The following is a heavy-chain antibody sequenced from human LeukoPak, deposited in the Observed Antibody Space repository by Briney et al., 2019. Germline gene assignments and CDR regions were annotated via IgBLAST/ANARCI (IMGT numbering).Heavy chain of an antibody. D-gene: IGHD5-24*01. Sequence: SQTLSLTCTLSGGSISSGDYYWSWIRQPPGKGLEWIGYIYYSGSTNYNPSLKSRVTISVDTSKNQFSLKLSSVTAADTAVYYCARGDIEMATITYDYWGQGTLVTVSS. CDR1: GGSISSGDYY. V-gene: IGHV4-30-4*08. CDR3: ARGDIEMATITYDY. CDR2: IYYSGST. J-gene: IGHJ4*02.